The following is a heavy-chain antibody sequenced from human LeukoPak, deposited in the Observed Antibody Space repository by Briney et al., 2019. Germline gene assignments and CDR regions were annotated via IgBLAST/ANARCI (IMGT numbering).Heavy chain of an antibody. CDR2: IYSGGST. CDR1: GFTVSSNY. J-gene: IGHJ4*02. V-gene: IGHV3-66*01. CDR3: ARDRGSPVGDTGYFDY. Sequence: GGSLRLSCAASGFTVSSNYMSWVRQAPGKGLEWVSVIYSGGSTYYADSVKGRFTISRDNSKNTLYLQMNSLRAEDTAVYYCARDRGSPVGDTGYFDYWGQGTLVTVSS. D-gene: IGHD1-26*01.